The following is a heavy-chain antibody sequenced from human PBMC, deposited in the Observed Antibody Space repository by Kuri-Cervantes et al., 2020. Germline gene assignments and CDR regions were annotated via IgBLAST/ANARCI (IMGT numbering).Heavy chain of an antibody. V-gene: IGHV3-33*08. CDR3: TRDWAGRFDY. J-gene: IGHJ4*02. D-gene: IGHD3-16*01. CDR1: GFTFSSYW. Sequence: GGSLRLSCAASGFTFSSYWMSWVRQAPGKGLEWVAVIWYDGSNQYYADPVRGRFTISRDNSKNTVYLQMNSLRAEDTAVYYCTRDWAGRFDYWGRGTLVTVSS. CDR2: IWYDGSNQ.